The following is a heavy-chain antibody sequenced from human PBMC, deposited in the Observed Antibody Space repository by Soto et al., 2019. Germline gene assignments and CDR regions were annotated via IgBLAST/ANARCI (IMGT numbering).Heavy chain of an antibody. CDR2: INAGNGNT. CDR1: GYTFTNYG. Sequence: ASVKVSCKASGYTFTNYGMHWVRQAPGQRLEWMGWINAGNGNTKYSQKFQDRVNINRDTSASTGYMELSSLRPEDTAVYYCARGRHDYGYNWFDPWGQGTLVTVSS. J-gene: IGHJ5*02. D-gene: IGHD4-17*01. V-gene: IGHV1-3*01. CDR3: ARGRHDYGYNWFDP.